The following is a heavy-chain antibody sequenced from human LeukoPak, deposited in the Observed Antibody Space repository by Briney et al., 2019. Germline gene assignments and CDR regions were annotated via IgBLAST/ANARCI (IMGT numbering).Heavy chain of an antibody. Sequence: GGSLRLSCVASRFTFSNYAMNWVREAPGKGLGWVSSISSTSSKIYYADSVKGRFTISRDNAKNSLYLQMNSLRAEDTAVYYCARGGYSGYVTFDIWGQGTMVTVSS. J-gene: IGHJ3*02. V-gene: IGHV3-21*01. CDR3: ARGGYSGYVTFDI. CDR2: ISSTSSKI. CDR1: RFTFSNYA. D-gene: IGHD5-12*01.